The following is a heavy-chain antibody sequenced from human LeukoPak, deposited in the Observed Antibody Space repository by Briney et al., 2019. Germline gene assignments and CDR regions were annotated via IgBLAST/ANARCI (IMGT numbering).Heavy chain of an antibody. D-gene: IGHD2-21*01. Sequence: SETLSHICSVSGGSISNSNDYWGRIRQPPGKGLEWIGSAHYSGSTHYNPSLKSRVTISVDTSKNQFSLTLTSVTAADTAVYYCARIARGGSFDLWGRGTLVTVSS. J-gene: IGHJ2*01. V-gene: IGHV4-39*01. CDR3: ARIARGGSFDL. CDR1: GGSISNSNDY. CDR2: AHYSGST.